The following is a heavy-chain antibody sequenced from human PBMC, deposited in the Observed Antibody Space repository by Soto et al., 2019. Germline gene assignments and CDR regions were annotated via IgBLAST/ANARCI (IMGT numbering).Heavy chain of an antibody. CDR2: IYHSGTT. J-gene: IGHJ4*02. D-gene: IGHD4-17*01. CDR1: GGSISSGTYS. V-gene: IGHV4-39*01. CDR3: AAAIYGDWSFDY. Sequence: SETLSLTCAVSGGSISSGTYSWSWIRQPPGKGLEWIGSIYHSGTTYYNPPLKSRVTISVDTSKNQFSLRLSSVTAADTAVYYCAAAIYGDWSFDYWGQGTLVTVSS.